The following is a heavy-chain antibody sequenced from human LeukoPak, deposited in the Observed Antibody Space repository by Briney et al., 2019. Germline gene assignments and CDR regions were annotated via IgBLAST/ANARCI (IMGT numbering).Heavy chain of an antibody. V-gene: IGHV1-2*02. CDR1: GYTFTDYY. J-gene: IGHJ6*03. D-gene: IGHD2-2*01. Sequence: ASVNVSCKASGYTFTDYYIHWVRQAPGQGLEWMGWINPNSGGRSYAQKFQGRVTMTRDTSISTTYLDLSRLRSDDTAVYYCARGGGGCSSASCSWTDYFYYMDVWGTGTTVIVSS. CDR3: ARGGGGCSSASCSWTDYFYYMDV. CDR2: INPNSGGR.